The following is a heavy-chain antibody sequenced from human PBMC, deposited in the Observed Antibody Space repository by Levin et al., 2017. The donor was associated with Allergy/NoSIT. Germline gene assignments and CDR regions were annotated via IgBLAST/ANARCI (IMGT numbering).Heavy chain of an antibody. CDR1: GGSFSGYY. V-gene: IGHV4-34*01. Sequence: SKTLSLTCAVYGGSFSGYYWSWIRQPPGKGLEWIGEINHSGSTNYNPSLKSRVTISVDTSKNQFSLKLSSVTAADTAVYYCAVLDYDFWSGYLSGNFDYWGQGTLVTVSS. CDR3: AVLDYDFWSGYLSGNFDY. CDR2: INHSGST. J-gene: IGHJ4*02. D-gene: IGHD3-3*01.